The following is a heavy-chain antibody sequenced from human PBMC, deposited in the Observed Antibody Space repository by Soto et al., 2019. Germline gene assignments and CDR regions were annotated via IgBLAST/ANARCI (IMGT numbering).Heavy chain of an antibody. Sequence: VGSLRLSCASSGFTLSMSAVNWVRQAPGKGLEWVSYISDSGDRTYYADSVKGRFTISRDRSKNTVSLQMDSLRAEDTAVYYCAKDRGIIVKAGDAFDVWGQGTKVTVSS. J-gene: IGHJ3*01. CDR1: GFTLSMSA. V-gene: IGHV3-23*01. CDR2: ISDSGDRT. CDR3: AKDRGIIVKAGDAFDV. D-gene: IGHD3-16*02.